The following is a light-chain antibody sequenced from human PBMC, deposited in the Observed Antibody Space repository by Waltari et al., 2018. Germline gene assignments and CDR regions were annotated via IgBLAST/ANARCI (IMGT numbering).Light chain of an antibody. CDR1: QNIGHY. Sequence: SCSASQNIGHYLAWYQQKPGHAPRLLSYASSTSPEGSPDRFSGSGSGADFSLTITRLEPDDIAVYYCPPQFRFPATFDQGTKG. V-gene: IGKV3-20*01. J-gene: IGKJ1*01. CDR2: ASS. CDR3: PPQFRFPAT.